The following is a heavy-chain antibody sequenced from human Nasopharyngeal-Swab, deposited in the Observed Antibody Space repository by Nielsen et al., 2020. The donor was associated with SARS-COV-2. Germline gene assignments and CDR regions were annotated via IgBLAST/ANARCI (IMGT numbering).Heavy chain of an antibody. Sequence: GGSLRLSYAASGFTFSNYAINWIRQAPGKGLEWVSAISSGPGTSTYYADSVKGRFTISRDNSKNTLYLQMNSLRAGDTAVYYCAKERLTFGSGSYPDYWGQGTLVTVSS. D-gene: IGHD3-10*01. CDR3: AKERLTFGSGSYPDY. CDR2: ISSGPGTST. CDR1: GFTFSNYA. V-gene: IGHV3-23*01. J-gene: IGHJ4*02.